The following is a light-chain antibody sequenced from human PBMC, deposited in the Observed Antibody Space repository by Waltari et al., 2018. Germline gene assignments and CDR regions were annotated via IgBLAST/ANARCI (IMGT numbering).Light chain of an antibody. J-gene: IGLJ2*01. CDR1: ILRTYY. V-gene: IGLV3-19*01. CDR2: GKN. Sequence: SSDLTHDPAVSVALGQTVRITCQGDILRTYYGNWCRQKPGQPPELVIYGKNNRPSGIPDRFSAASSGNTASLIITRAQAEDEADYYCSSRELSGHVVFGGGTRLTVL. CDR3: SSRELSGHVV.